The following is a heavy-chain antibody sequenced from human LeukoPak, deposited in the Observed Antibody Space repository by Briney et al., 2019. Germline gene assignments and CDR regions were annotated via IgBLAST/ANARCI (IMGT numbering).Heavy chain of an antibody. D-gene: IGHD3-9*01. V-gene: IGHV4-59*01. CDR1: GGSISSYY. CDR3: ARVVLRHFDWLFDY. J-gene: IGHJ4*02. Sequence: SEILSLTCTVSGGSISSYYWSWIRQPPGKGLEWIGYIYSSGATNYNPSLKSRVTISLDTSKNQFSLKLSSVTAADTAVYYCARVVLRHFDWLFDYWGQGTLVTVSS. CDR2: IYSSGAT.